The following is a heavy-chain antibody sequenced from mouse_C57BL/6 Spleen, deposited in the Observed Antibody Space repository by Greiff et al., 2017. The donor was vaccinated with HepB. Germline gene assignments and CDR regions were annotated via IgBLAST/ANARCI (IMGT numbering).Heavy chain of an antibody. J-gene: IGHJ3*01. V-gene: IGHV5-4*03. CDR2: ISDGGSYT. D-gene: IGHD1-1*01. Sequence: EVKLMESGGGLVKPGGSLKLSCAASGFTFSSYAMSWVRQTPEKRLEWVATISDGGSYTYYPDNVKGRFTISRDNAKNNLYLQMSHLKSEDTAMYYCARYYYGSSSPWFAYWGQGTLVTVSA. CDR3: ARYYYGSSSPWFAY. CDR1: GFTFSSYA.